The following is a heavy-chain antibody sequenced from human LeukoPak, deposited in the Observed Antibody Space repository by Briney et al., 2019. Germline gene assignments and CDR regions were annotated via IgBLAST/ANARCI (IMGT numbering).Heavy chain of an antibody. V-gene: IGHV4-59*01. D-gene: IGHD3-9*01. CDR3: ARDHNYDILTGYYPAYAFDI. CDR2: IYYSGST. CDR1: GGSISSYY. J-gene: IGHJ3*02. Sequence: SETLSLTCTVSGGSISSYYWSWIRQPPGKGLEWIGYIYYSGSTNYNPSLKSRVTISVDTSKNQFSLKLSSVTAADTAVYYCARDHNYDILTGYYPAYAFDIWGQGTMVTVSS.